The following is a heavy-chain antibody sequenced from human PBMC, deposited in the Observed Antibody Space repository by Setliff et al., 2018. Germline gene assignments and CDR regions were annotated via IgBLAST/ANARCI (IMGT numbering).Heavy chain of an antibody. Sequence: ASVKVSCKASGYTFTTYGISWVRQAPGQGLEWMGWISAYSGNTNYAQKLQGRVTMTTDTSTSTAYMELRSLRSDDTAVYYCARVLFHCSSTSCYLDAFDIWGQGTMVTVSS. V-gene: IGHV1-18*01. J-gene: IGHJ3*02. CDR2: ISAYSGNT. CDR3: ARVLFHCSSTSCYLDAFDI. D-gene: IGHD2-2*01. CDR1: GYTFTTYG.